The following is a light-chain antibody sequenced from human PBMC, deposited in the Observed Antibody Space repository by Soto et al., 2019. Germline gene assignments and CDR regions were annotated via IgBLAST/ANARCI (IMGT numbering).Light chain of an antibody. V-gene: IGKV3-15*01. CDR3: QQYNNWPRT. CDR1: QSISSN. J-gene: IGKJ2*01. CDR2: GAS. Sequence: EIVMTQSPATLSVSPGERATLSCRASQSISSNLAWYQQRPGQAPRLLIYGASTRAPGIPARFSGSGSGTEFTLAISSLQSEDFAVYYWQQYNNWPRTFGQGTKLEIK.